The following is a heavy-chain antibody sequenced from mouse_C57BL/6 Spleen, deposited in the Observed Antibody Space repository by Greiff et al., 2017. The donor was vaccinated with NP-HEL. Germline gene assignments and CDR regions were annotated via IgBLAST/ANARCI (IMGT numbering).Heavy chain of an antibody. CDR1: GFNIKDDY. CDR3: TNYGSNWYFDV. V-gene: IGHV14-4*01. J-gene: IGHJ1*03. D-gene: IGHD1-1*01. Sequence: EVQLQQSGAELVRPGASVKLSCTASGFNIKDDYMHWVKQRPEQGLEWIGWIDPENGDTEYASKFQGKATITADTSSNTAYLQLSSLTSEDTAVYYGTNYGSNWYFDVWGTGTTVTVSS. CDR2: IDPENGDT.